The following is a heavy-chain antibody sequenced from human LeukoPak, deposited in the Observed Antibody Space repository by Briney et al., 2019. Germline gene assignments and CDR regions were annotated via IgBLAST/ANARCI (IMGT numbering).Heavy chain of an antibody. V-gene: IGHV1-69*04. CDR2: IIPILGIA. CDR1: GYTFTSYG. J-gene: IGHJ4*02. D-gene: IGHD1-7*01. CDR3: AEYNWNYEGYFDY. Sequence: ASVKVSCKASGYTFTSYGISWVRQAPGQGLEWMGRIIPILGIANYAQKFQGRVTITADKSTSTAYMELSSLRSEDTAVYYCAEYNWNYEGYFDYWGQGTLVTVSS.